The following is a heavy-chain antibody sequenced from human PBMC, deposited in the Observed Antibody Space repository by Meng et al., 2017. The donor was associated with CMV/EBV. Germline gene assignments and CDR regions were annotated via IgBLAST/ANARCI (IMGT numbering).Heavy chain of an antibody. CDR2: IYYSGST. D-gene: IGHD3-10*01. V-gene: IGHV4-59*01. J-gene: IGHJ6*02. Sequence: SETLSLTCTVSGGSISSYYWSWIRQPPGKGLEWIGYIYYSGSTNYNPSLKSRVTISVDTSKNQFSLKLSSVTAADTAVYYCARDWVFGWSGWVRGVNNYGMDVWGQGTTVTVSS. CDR1: GGSISSYY. CDR3: ARDWVFGWSGWVRGVNNYGMDV.